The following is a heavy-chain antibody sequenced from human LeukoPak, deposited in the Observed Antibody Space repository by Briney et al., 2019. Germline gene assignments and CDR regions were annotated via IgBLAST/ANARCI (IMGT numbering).Heavy chain of an antibody. Sequence: GGSLRLSCAASGFTLSSYSMNWVRPAPGKGLEWVSYISRGSSTIYYADSVKGRFTISRDNAKNSLYLQMNSLRDEDTAVYYCATDQINWGQGTLVTVSS. J-gene: IGHJ4*02. CDR2: ISRGSSTI. CDR3: ATDQIN. V-gene: IGHV3-48*02. CDR1: GFTLSSYS.